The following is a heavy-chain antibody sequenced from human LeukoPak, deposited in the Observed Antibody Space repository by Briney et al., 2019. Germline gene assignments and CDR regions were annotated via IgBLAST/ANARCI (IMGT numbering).Heavy chain of an antibody. J-gene: IGHJ4*02. Sequence: ASVKVSCKGSGYTLSNHAFSWVRQAPGQGLEWMGGIIPIFGTANYAQKFQGRVTITADESTSTAYMELSSLRSEDTAVYYCARAPGGRLLGVYFDYWGQGTLVTVSS. V-gene: IGHV1-69*13. CDR2: IIPIFGTA. D-gene: IGHD2-8*02. CDR1: GYTLSNHA. CDR3: ARAPGGRLLGVYFDY.